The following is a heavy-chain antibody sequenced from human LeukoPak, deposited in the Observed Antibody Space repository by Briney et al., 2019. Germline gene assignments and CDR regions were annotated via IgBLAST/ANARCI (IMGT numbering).Heavy chain of an antibody. CDR1: GFTFSSYS. CDR3: ARGDDSGYDWYWFDP. CDR2: ISSSSSYI. J-gene: IGHJ5*02. V-gene: IGHV3-21*01. D-gene: IGHD5-12*01. Sequence: KAGGSLRLSCAASGFTFSSYSMNWVRQAPGKGLEWVSSISSSSSYIYYADSVKGRFTISRDNAKNSLYLQMNSLRAEDTAVYYCARGDDSGYDWYWFDPWGQGTLVTVSS.